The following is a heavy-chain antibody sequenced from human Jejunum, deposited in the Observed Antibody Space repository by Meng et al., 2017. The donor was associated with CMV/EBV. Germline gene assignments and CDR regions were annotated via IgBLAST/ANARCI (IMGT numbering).Heavy chain of an antibody. CDR1: GFSLSTSGVG. J-gene: IGHJ4*02. CDR3: AHTSGYSSGWADY. CDR2: TYWDDHQ. Sequence: QLTLKESGPTLVKPTQTLTLTCTFSGFSLSTSGVGVGWIRQPPGKALEWLGLTYWDDHQRYNPSLQNRLTITKDASKNQVVLTMTNMDPVDTATYYCAHTSGYSSGWADYWGQGTLVTVSS. D-gene: IGHD6-19*01. V-gene: IGHV2-5*02.